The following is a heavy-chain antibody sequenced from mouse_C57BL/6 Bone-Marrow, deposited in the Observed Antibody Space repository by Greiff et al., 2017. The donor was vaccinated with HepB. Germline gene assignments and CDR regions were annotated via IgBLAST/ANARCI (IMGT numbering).Heavy chain of an antibody. Sequence: EVKLMESGGGLVKPGGSLKLSCAASGFTFSDYGMHWVRQAPEKGLEWVAYISSGSSTIYYADTVKGRFTISRDNAKNTLFLQMTSLRSEDTAMYYCARPDGYYVSWFAYWGQGTLVTVSA. CDR1: GFTFSDYG. D-gene: IGHD2-3*01. CDR2: ISSGSSTI. V-gene: IGHV5-17*01. J-gene: IGHJ3*01. CDR3: ARPDGYYVSWFAY.